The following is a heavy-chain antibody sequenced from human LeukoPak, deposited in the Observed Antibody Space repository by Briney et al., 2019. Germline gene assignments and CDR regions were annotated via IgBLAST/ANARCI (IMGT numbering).Heavy chain of an antibody. CDR3: ARDGDTARTADY. J-gene: IGHJ4*02. V-gene: IGHV3-23*01. CDR2: ISGSGSST. CDR1: GFTFSSYA. D-gene: IGHD1-1*01. Sequence: PGASLRLSCAASGFTFSSYAMIWARQIPGKGLEGLEWVSSISGSGSSTYYADSVKGRFTVSRDNSKNTLYLQMDSLRAEDTAAYYCARDGDTARTADYWGQGTLVTVSS.